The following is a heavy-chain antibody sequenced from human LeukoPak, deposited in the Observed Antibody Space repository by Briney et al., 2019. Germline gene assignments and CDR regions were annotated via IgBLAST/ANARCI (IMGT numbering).Heavy chain of an antibody. V-gene: IGHV4-34*01. CDR3: ARRHIVLMAYVRNWYFDL. J-gene: IGHJ2*01. D-gene: IGHD2-8*01. CDR1: GGSFSGYY. CDR2: INHSGST. Sequence: SETLSLTCAVYGGSFSGYYWSWIRQPPGKGLEWIGEINHSGSTNYNPSLKSRVTISVDTSKNQFSLKLSSVTAADTAVYYCARRHIVLMAYVRNWYFDLWGRGTLVTVSS.